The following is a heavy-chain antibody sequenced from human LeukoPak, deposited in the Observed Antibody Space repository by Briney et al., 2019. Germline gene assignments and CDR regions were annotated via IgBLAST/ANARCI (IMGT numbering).Heavy chain of an antibody. J-gene: IGHJ4*02. D-gene: IGHD2-15*01. CDR3: AKLDCSGSSFYQFDC. V-gene: IGHV3-23*01. CDR2: ITGSGGST. Sequence: PGGSLRLSCAASGFTFSNYAMSWVRQAPGKGLEWVSGITGSGGSTFYADSVKGRFTISRDNSKNTLYLQMNSLRAEDTAVYYCAKLDCSGSSFYQFDCWGQGTLVTVSS. CDR1: GFTFSNYA.